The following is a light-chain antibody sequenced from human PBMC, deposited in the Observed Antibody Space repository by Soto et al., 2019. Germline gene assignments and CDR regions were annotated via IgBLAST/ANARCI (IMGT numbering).Light chain of an antibody. CDR3: ATWDDSLNAVI. V-gene: IGLV1-44*01. CDR1: SSNIGSNT. Sequence: QLVLTQPPSASGTPGQRVAISCSGSSSNIGSNTVNWYQQLPGAAPKLFMYNNNQRPSGVPDRFSGSKSGASASLAISGLQSEDEADYYCATWDDSLNAVIFGGGTKLTVL. J-gene: IGLJ2*01. CDR2: NNN.